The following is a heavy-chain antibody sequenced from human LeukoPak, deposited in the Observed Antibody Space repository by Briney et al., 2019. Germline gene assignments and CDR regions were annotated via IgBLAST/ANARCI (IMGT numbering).Heavy chain of an antibody. D-gene: IGHD6-19*01. Sequence: SETLSLTCTVSGGSISSYYWSWIRQPPGKGLEWIGYISYSGNTNYNPSLKSRVTISVDTSKNQFSLKLSSVTAADTAVYYCARGSRGRQWLGDYWGQGTLVTVSS. CDR2: ISYSGNT. CDR3: ARGSRGRQWLGDY. J-gene: IGHJ4*02. V-gene: IGHV4-59*01. CDR1: GGSISSYY.